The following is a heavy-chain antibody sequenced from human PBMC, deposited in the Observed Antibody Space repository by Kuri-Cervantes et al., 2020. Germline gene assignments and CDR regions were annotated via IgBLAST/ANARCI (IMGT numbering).Heavy chain of an antibody. CDR1: GFTFNTYG. J-gene: IGHJ2*01. D-gene: IGHD3-10*01. V-gene: IGHV3-30*02. CDR2: IRFDGSTK. Sequence: GESLKISCVASGFTFNTYGMHWVRQAPGKGLQWVAFIRFDGSTKYYEDSVEGRFTISRDNSKNTVNLQMHSLRIEDTAVYYCARDRSGYSALRGWYFDLWGRGTLVTVSS. CDR3: ARDRSGYSALRGWYFDL.